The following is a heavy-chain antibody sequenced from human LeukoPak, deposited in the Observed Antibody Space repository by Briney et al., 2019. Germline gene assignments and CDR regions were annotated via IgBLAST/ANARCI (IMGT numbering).Heavy chain of an antibody. CDR3: ARDLGSAWLDTFDI. CDR1: GFTVSSNY. Sequence: NPGGSLRLSCAASGFTVSSNYMSWVRQAPGKGLEWVSSISSSSAYIYYADSLKGRFTISRYNAKSSLYLQMNYLSGEDTAVYYCARDLGSAWLDTFDIWGQGTMVTVSS. CDR2: ISSSSAYI. J-gene: IGHJ3*02. V-gene: IGHV3-21*01. D-gene: IGHD2-15*01.